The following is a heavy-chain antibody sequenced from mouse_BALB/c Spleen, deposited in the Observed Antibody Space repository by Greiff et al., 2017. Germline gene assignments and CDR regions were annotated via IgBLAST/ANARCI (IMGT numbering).Heavy chain of an antibody. D-gene: IGHD6-1*01. CDR2: ISSGSSTI. CDR3: AREDLYYYAMDY. J-gene: IGHJ4*01. Sequence: EVKVVESGGGLVQPGGSRKLSCAASGFTFSSFGMHWVRQAPEKGLEWVAYISSGSSTIYYADTVKGRFTISRDNPKNTLFLQMTSLRSEDTAMYYCAREDLYYYAMDYWGQGTSVTVSS. CDR1: GFTFSSFG. V-gene: IGHV5-17*02.